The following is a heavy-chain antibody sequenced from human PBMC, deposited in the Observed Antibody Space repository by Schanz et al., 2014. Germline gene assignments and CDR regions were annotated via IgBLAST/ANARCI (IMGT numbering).Heavy chain of an antibody. CDR3: ARAGRGYAYPLNSYPMDV. J-gene: IGHJ6*02. CDR1: GGTLDTYK. V-gene: IGHV1-69*02. D-gene: IGHD3-16*01. CDR2: IIPFLAVS. Sequence: QDQLLQSGAAVKKPGSSVRVSCKASGGTLDTYKIAWVRQVPGQGLEWMGRIIPFLAVSNYAQGFQGRVTFTADRATSTVHMDLRSLRSEDTGRYYCARAGRGYAYPLNSYPMDVWGQGTTVIVSS.